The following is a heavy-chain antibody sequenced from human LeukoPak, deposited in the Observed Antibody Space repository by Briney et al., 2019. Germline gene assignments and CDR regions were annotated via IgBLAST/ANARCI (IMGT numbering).Heavy chain of an antibody. Sequence: QLGGSLRLSCAASGFTFSNSWMHWVRQAPGKGLEWVANIKEDGNKINYVDSGRGRFTFSRDNAKNSLYLQMNSLTAEDTAVYYCARDGFGWGSLDSWGQGTLVTVSS. J-gene: IGHJ5*01. CDR1: GFTFSNSW. CDR2: IKEDGNKI. CDR3: ARDGFGWGSLDS. V-gene: IGHV3-7*04. D-gene: IGHD3-10*01.